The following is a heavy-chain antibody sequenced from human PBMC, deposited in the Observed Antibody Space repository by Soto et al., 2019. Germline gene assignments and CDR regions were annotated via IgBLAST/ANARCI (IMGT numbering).Heavy chain of an antibody. Sequence: SETLSLTCTVSGASISGFYWSWIRKSAGKGLEWIGRIYATGTTDYNPSLKSRVMMSVDTSKKQFSLKLRSVTAADTAVYYCVRDGAKTLRDWFDPWGQGISVTVS. CDR3: VRDGAKTLRDWFDP. CDR2: IYATGTT. V-gene: IGHV4-4*07. D-gene: IGHD1-26*01. CDR1: GASISGFY. J-gene: IGHJ5*02.